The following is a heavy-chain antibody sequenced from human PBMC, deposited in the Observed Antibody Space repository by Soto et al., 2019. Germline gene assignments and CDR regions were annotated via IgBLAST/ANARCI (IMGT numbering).Heavy chain of an antibody. D-gene: IGHD2-2*02. CDR1: GYTFTSYD. Sequence: GASVKVSCKASGYTFTSYDINWVRQATGQGLEWMGWMNPNSGNTGYAQKFQGGVTMTRNTSISTAYMELSSLRSEDTAVYYCARALVPEEHCSSTSCYTNWFDPWGQGTLVTVSS. CDR2: MNPNSGNT. CDR3: ARALVPEEHCSSTSCYTNWFDP. J-gene: IGHJ5*02. V-gene: IGHV1-8*01.